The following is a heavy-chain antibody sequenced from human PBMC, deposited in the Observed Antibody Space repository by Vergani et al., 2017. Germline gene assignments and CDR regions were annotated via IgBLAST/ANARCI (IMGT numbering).Heavy chain of an antibody. CDR1: GYTFTSYG. Sequence: QVQLVQSGAEVKKPGASVKVSCKASGYTFTSYGISWVRQAPGQGLEWMGIINPSGGSTSYAQKFQGRVTMTRDTSTSTVYMELSSLRSEDTAVYYCAREDYDILTGIDYWGQGTLVTVSS. CDR2: INPSGGST. J-gene: IGHJ4*02. D-gene: IGHD3-9*01. V-gene: IGHV1-46*01. CDR3: AREDYDILTGIDY.